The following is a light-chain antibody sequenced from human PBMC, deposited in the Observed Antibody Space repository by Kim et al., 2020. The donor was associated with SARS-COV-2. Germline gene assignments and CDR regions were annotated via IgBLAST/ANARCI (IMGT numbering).Light chain of an antibody. Sequence: EVVLTQSPATLSLSPGERATLSCWASQLIPHNSLAWYYHKPGQVPRLLIYGATSRATGIRDRFSGSGSGTAFTLVISRLEPEDFGVYYCQQHRPSFSFGGGTKLEI. CDR1: QLIPHNS. V-gene: IGKV3-20*01. J-gene: IGKJ4*01. CDR2: GAT. CDR3: QQHRPSFS.